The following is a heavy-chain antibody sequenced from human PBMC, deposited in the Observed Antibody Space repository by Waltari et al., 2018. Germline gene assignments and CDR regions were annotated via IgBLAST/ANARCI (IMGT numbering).Heavy chain of an antibody. D-gene: IGHD4-17*01. CDR1: GGTFSSYA. J-gene: IGHJ3*02. CDR2: IIPIFGTA. CDR3: ARDLGYGDYGNDAFDI. Sequence: QVQLVQSGAEVKKPGSSVKVSCKASGGTFSSYAISWVRPAPGQGLEWMGGIIPIFGTANYAQKFQGRVTITTDESTSTAYMELSSLRSEDTAVYYCARDLGYGDYGNDAFDIWGQGTMVTVSS. V-gene: IGHV1-69*05.